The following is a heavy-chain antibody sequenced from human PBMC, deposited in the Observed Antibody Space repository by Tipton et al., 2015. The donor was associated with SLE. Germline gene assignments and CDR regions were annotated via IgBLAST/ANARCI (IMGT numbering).Heavy chain of an antibody. CDR2: INHSGGT. Sequence: TLSLTCAVYGGSFSGYYWSWIRQPPGKGLEWIGEINHSGGTNYNPSLKSRVTISVDTSKNQFSLKLSSVTAADTAVYYCARAPGLDRDYYCYCYMGVWGKGSTATASS. D-gene: IGHD3/OR15-3a*01. CDR1: GGSFSGYY. V-gene: IGHV4-34*01. J-gene: IGHJ6*03. CDR3: ARAPGLDRDYYCYCYMGV.